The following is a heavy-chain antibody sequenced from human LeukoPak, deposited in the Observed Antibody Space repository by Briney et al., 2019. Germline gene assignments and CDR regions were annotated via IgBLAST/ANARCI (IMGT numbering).Heavy chain of an antibody. D-gene: IGHD2-2*02. CDR3: ARVVPAAIRGIDY. J-gene: IGHJ4*02. V-gene: IGHV4-30-4*01. CDR1: GGSISSGDYY. Sequence: SETLSLTCTVSGGSISSGDYYWSWIRQPPGKGLEWNGYIYYSGSTYYNPSLKSRVTISVDTSKNQFSLKLSSVTAADTAVYYCARVVPAAIRGIDYWGQGTLVTVSS. CDR2: IYYSGST.